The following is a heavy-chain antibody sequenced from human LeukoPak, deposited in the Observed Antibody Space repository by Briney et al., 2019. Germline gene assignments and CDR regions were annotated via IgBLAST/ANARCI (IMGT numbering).Heavy chain of an antibody. V-gene: IGHV4-34*01. CDR3: ARGPWGSGWYLQDYFDY. CDR2: INHSGST. J-gene: IGHJ4*02. D-gene: IGHD6-19*01. CDR1: GFTFRSFW. Sequence: GSLRLSCAASGFTFRSFWMSWVRQAPGKRLEWIGEINHSGSTNYNPSLKSRVTISVDTSKNQFSLKLSSVTAADTAVYYCARGPWGSGWYLQDYFDYWGQGTLVTVSS.